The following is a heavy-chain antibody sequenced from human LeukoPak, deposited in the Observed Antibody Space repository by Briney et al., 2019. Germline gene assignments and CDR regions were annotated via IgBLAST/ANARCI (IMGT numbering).Heavy chain of an antibody. CDR3: ARSARGQWLVQDYYYYMDV. Sequence: GASVKVSCKASGYTFTGYYMHWVRQAPGQGLEWMGWINPNSGGTNYAQKFQGRVTMTRDASISTAYMELSRLRSDDTAVYYCARSARGQWLVQDYYYYMDVWGKGTTVTISS. CDR2: INPNSGGT. CDR1: GYTFTGYY. D-gene: IGHD6-19*01. J-gene: IGHJ6*03. V-gene: IGHV1-2*02.